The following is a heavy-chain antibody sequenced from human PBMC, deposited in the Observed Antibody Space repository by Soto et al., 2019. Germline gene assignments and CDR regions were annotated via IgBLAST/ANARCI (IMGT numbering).Heavy chain of an antibody. D-gene: IGHD5-18*01. CDR1: EFTFSSYW. CDR2: INSDGSST. CDR3: AREGFSYGYGYYYYNGMDV. J-gene: IGHJ6*02. V-gene: IGHV3-74*01. Sequence: PGGSLRLSCAASEFTFSSYWMHWVRQAPGKGLVWVSRINSDGSSTNYADSVKGRFTISRDNAKNTPYLQIDSLRAEDTAVYYCAREGFSYGYGYYYYNGMDVWGQGTTVTVSS.